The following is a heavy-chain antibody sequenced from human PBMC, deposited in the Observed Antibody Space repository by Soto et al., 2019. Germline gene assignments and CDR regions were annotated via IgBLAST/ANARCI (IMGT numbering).Heavy chain of an antibody. V-gene: IGHV2-70*01. Sequence: ESGPTLVNPTQTLTLTCTFSGFSLSTSGMCVSWIRQPPGKALEWLALIDWDDDKYYSTSLKTRLTISKDTSKNQVVLTMTNMDPVDTATYYCARTHLTYYDIPYYYGMDVWGQGTTVTVSS. CDR1: GFSLSTSGMC. D-gene: IGHD3-9*01. J-gene: IGHJ6*02. CDR3: ARTHLTYYDIPYYYGMDV. CDR2: IDWDDDK.